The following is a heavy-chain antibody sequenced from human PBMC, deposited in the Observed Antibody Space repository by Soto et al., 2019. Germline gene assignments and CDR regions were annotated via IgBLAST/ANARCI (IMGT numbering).Heavy chain of an antibody. CDR1: GASISGHF. V-gene: IGHV4-59*08. CDR3: AINADV. J-gene: IGHJ6*02. Sequence: QVQLQESGPGLVKPSETLSLTCTFSGASISGHFWSWIRQPPGKGLEWIAYIYNSGSSYNPSLKSRVTISVDTSKNQLSLKLSSVIAADSAVYYCAINADVWGQGTTVTVSS. CDR2: IYNSGS.